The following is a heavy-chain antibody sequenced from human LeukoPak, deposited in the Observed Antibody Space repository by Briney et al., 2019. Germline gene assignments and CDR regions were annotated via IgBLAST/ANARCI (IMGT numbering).Heavy chain of an antibody. CDR1: GGSISSHY. Sequence: SETLSLTCTVSGGSISSHYWSWIRQPPGKGLEGIGYIYYSGSTNYNPSLKSRVTISVDTSKNQFSLKLSSVTAADTAVYYCARDHGYGDYPYYYYMDVWGKGTTVTVSS. D-gene: IGHD4-17*01. V-gene: IGHV4-59*11. CDR3: ARDHGYGDYPYYYYMDV. CDR2: IYYSGST. J-gene: IGHJ6*03.